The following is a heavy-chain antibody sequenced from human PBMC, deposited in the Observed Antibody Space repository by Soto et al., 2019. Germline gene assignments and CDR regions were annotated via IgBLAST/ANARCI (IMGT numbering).Heavy chain of an antibody. D-gene: IGHD1-20*01. J-gene: IGHJ5*02. CDR3: TRRYNWNDNSFDP. V-gene: IGHV4-39*01. Sequence: SETLWITGTVGGAAMRVHCDYWTWIRQPPWKGLEWIGSSYYSGTTDFNPSPKSRATISGHTPNNQFPLRLTSVTPPAKAIYSCTRRYNWNDNSFDPWGPGALLTVSS. CDR2: SYYSGTT. CDR1: GAAMRVHCDY.